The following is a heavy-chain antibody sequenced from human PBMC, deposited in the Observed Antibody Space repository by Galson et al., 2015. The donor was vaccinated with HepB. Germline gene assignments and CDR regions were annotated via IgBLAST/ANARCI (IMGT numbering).Heavy chain of an antibody. D-gene: IGHD2-15*01. CDR2: ISYDGSNK. CDR3: ATHSGVAAYIAYYFDY. CDR1: GFTFSSYA. Sequence: SLRLSCAASGFTFSSYAMHWVRQAPGKGLEWVAVISYDGSNKYYADSVKGRFTISRDNSKNTLYLQMNSLRAEDTAVYYCATHSGVAAYIAYYFDYWGQGTLVTVSS. J-gene: IGHJ4*02. V-gene: IGHV3-30-3*01.